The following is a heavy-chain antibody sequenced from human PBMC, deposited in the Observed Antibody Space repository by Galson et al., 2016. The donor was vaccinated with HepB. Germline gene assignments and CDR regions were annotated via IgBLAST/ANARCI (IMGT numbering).Heavy chain of an antibody. D-gene: IGHD6-6*01. V-gene: IGHV3-21*01. Sequence: SLRLSCAASEFTFSGDDMNWVRQAPGKGLEWVSYISSSSSHIYYADSVKGRFTISRDNARKSLYLQMNSLRVEDTAIYLCSRDTHTYARSSGMDVWGQGTSVTVSS. CDR2: ISSSSSHI. CDR1: EFTFSGDD. CDR3: SRDTHTYARSSGMDV. J-gene: IGHJ6*02.